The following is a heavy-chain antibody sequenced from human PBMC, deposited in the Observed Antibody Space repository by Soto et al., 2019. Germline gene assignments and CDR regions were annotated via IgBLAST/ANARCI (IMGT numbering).Heavy chain of an antibody. D-gene: IGHD3-3*01. CDR3: ARAPGDYDFWSGDDY. Sequence: GASVKVSCKASGGTFSSYTISWVRQAPGQGLEWMGRISANHGNTNYAQKLQGRVTMTTDTSTSTAYMELRSLRSDDTAVYYCARAPGDYDFWSGDDYWGQGTLVTVSS. J-gene: IGHJ4*02. CDR1: GGTFSSYT. V-gene: IGHV1-18*01. CDR2: ISANHGNT.